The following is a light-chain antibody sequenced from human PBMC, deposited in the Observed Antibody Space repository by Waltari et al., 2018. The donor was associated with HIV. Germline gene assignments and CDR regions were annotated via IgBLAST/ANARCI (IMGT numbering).Light chain of an antibody. CDR1: QSISSS. CDR3: QQYGRSRT. J-gene: IGKJ1*01. V-gene: IGKV1-5*03. CDR2: KAS. Sequence: DIQMTQSPSTLSASVGDRVSITCRASQSISSSLAWYQQKPGKVPKLLIYKASTLQSGVPSRFGGSGSWAEFTLTISSLQPDDFATYYCQQYGRSRTFGQGTKVDIK.